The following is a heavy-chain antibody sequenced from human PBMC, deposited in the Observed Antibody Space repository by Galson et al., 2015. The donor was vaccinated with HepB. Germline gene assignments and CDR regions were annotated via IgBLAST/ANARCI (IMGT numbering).Heavy chain of an antibody. CDR1: GFTFDDYA. CDR3: ARDPTVTSRGIDY. V-gene: IGHV3-9*01. J-gene: IGHJ4*02. CDR2: ISWNSGSI. Sequence: SLRPSCAASGFTFDDYAMHWVRQAPGKGLEWVSGISWNSGSIGYADSVKGRFTISRDNAKNSLYLQMNSLRAEDTALYYCARDPTVTSRGIDYWGQGTLVTVSS. D-gene: IGHD4-11*01.